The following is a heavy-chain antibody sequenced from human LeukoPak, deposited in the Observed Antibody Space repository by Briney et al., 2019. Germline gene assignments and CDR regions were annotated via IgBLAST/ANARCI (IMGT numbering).Heavy chain of an antibody. Sequence: GGSLRLSCAASGFTFSSYEMNWVRQAPGKGLEWVSYISSSGSTIYYADSVKGRFTISRDNSKNTLYLQMNSLRAEDTAVYYCARGVVVERGDDAFDIWGQGTMVTVSS. CDR3: ARGVVVERGDDAFDI. V-gene: IGHV3-48*03. D-gene: IGHD3-22*01. CDR1: GFTFSSYE. J-gene: IGHJ3*02. CDR2: ISSSGSTI.